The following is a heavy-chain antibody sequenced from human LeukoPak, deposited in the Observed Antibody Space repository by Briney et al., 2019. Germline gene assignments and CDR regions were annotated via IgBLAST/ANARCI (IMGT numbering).Heavy chain of an antibody. CDR3: AKDFATIGFKYFDY. D-gene: IGHD5-24*01. CDR2: ISGSGGST. Sequence: GGSLRLSCAASGFTFSSYAMSWVRQAPGKGLEWVSGISGSGGSTYYAGSVKGRFTISRDNSKNTLYLQMNSLRAEDTAVYYCAKDFATIGFKYFDYWGQGTLVTVSS. CDR1: GFTFSSYA. V-gene: IGHV3-23*01. J-gene: IGHJ4*02.